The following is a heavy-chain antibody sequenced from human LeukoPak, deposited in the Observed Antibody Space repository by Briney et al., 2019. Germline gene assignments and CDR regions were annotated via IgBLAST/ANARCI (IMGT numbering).Heavy chain of an antibody. CDR1: GFTFNSYA. CDR3: AKDGGIDDILTGYYKGFDY. CDR2: ISSSSSTI. J-gene: IGHJ4*02. Sequence: GGSLRLSCAASGFTFNSYAMCWVRQAPGKGLEWVSYISSSSSTIYYADSVKGRFTISRDNAKNSLYLQMNSLRAEDTAVYYCAKDGGIDDILTGYYKGFDYWGQGTLVTVSS. D-gene: IGHD3-9*01. V-gene: IGHV3-48*01.